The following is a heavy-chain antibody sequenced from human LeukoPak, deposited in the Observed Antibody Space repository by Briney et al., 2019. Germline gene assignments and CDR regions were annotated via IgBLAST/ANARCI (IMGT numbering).Heavy chain of an antibody. Sequence: GGSLRLSCAASGFTFSNAWMSWVRQAPGKGLEWVSTISGSGGSTYYADSVKGRFTISRDNSKNTLLLQMNSLRAEDTAVYYCAKEVASDWPANFDSWGQGTLVTVSS. CDR1: GFTFSNAW. V-gene: IGHV3-23*01. J-gene: IGHJ4*02. CDR2: ISGSGGST. CDR3: AKEVASDWPANFDS. D-gene: IGHD2-21*02.